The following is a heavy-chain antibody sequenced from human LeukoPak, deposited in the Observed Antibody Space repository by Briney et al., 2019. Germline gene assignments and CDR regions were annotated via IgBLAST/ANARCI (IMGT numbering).Heavy chain of an antibody. CDR3: ARGSGSHGRDWFDP. CDR2: INAYSGDI. D-gene: IGHD1-26*01. Sequence: ASVKVSCKASGYTFTTYGITWVRQAPGQGFEWMGWINAYSGDINFAQKIQSRASMTTDISTSTAYMELRSLRSDDTAVYYCARGSGSHGRDWFDPWGQGTLVTVSS. CDR1: GYTFTTYG. V-gene: IGHV1-18*01. J-gene: IGHJ5*02.